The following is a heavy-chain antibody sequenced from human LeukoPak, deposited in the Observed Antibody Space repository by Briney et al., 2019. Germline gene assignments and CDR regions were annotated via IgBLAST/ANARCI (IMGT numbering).Heavy chain of an antibody. CDR2: IYSDGTT. CDR3: ARDFLPAAGSIFDY. J-gene: IGHJ4*02. Sequence: GGSLRPSCAASGFTVSSNHMSWVRQAPGKGLEWVSLIYSDGTTFYADSVKGRFTISRDNSKNTLYLQMNSLRAEDTAVYYCARDFLPAAGSIFDYWGQGALVTVSS. V-gene: IGHV3-66*01. CDR1: GFTVSSNH. D-gene: IGHD6-13*01.